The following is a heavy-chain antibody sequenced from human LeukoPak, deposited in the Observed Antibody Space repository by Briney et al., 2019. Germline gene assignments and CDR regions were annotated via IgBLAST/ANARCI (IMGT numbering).Heavy chain of an antibody. CDR3: ASQVGATGGKGFDC. V-gene: IGHV5-51*01. CDR2: IHPGNSET. J-gene: IGHJ4*02. Sequence: GESLQISCQGSGYSFTNYWIGWVRQMPGKGLGWMGIIHPGNSETRYSPSFQGQVTISVDRSISTAYLQWSSLRASDTAMYYCASQVGATGGKGFDCWGQGTLVTVSS. D-gene: IGHD1-26*01. CDR1: GYSFTNYW.